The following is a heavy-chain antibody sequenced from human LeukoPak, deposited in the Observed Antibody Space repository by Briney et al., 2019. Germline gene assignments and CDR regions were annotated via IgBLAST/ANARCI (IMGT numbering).Heavy chain of an antibody. CDR1: GFTFSSYE. CDR3: ARGRPLGANFWVY. CDR2: ISSGGTTI. Sequence: GGSLRLSCAASGFTFSSYEMNWVRQAPGKGLEWVSYISSGGTTIYYADSVKGRFTISRDNAKNSLYLQMNSLRAEDTAVYYCARGRPLGANFWVYWGQGTLVTVSS. D-gene: IGHD3-16*01. V-gene: IGHV3-48*03. J-gene: IGHJ4*02.